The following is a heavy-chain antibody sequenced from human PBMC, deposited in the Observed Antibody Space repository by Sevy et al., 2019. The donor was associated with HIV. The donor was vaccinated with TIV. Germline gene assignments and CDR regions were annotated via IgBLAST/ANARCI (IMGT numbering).Heavy chain of an antibody. J-gene: IGHJ6*02. Sequence: GRSLRLSCAASTFSVTDNYMSWVRQAPGKGLEWVSTIYSGGSTFYADSVKGRFTISRDNSKNTLYLQMNSLRAEDTAVYYCARDRYYDASGYYYYYYGLDVWGQGTTVTVSS. CDR2: IYSGGST. CDR3: ARDRYYDASGYYYYYYGLDV. V-gene: IGHV3-66*01. D-gene: IGHD3-22*01. CDR1: TFSVTDNY.